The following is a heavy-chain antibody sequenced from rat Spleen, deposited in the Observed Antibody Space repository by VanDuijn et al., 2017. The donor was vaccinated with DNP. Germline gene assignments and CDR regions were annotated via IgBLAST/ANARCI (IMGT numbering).Heavy chain of an antibody. CDR2: ITHTGDNT. D-gene: IGHD5-1*01. CDR1: GFTFNNYW. CDR3: TREKTGRD. V-gene: IGHV5-31*01. Sequence: EVQLVESGGGLVQPGRSLKLSCAASGFTFNNYWMTWIRQAPGKGLEWVASITHTGDNTYYPDSVKGRFTISRDNAKSTLYLQMNSLRSEDTATYYCTREKTGRDWGQGVMVTVSS. J-gene: IGHJ2*01.